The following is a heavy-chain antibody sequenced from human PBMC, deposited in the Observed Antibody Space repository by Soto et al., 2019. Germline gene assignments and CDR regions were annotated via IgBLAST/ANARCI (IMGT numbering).Heavy chain of an antibody. J-gene: IGHJ4*02. CDR3: ARSRSPYCGGDCYEKDY. D-gene: IGHD2-21*02. V-gene: IGHV3-30-3*01. CDR2: ISYDGSNK. CDR1: GFTFSSYA. Sequence: PGGSLRLSCAASGFTFSSYAMHWVRQAPGKGLEWVAVISYDGSNKYYADSVKGRFTISRDNSKNTLYLQMNSLRAEDTAVYYCARSRSPYCGGDCYEKDYWGQGTLVTVSS.